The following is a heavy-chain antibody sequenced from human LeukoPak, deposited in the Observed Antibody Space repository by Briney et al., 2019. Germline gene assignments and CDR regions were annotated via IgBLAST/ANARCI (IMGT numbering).Heavy chain of an antibody. Sequence: ASVKVSCKASGYTFTSYATHWVRQAPGQRLEWMGWINAGNGNTKYSQKFQGRVTITADESTSTAYMELSSLRSEDTAVYYCARGGLPMTYGDYDYYYYGMDVWGQGTTVTVSS. CDR1: GYTFTSYA. J-gene: IGHJ6*02. V-gene: IGHV1-3*01. CDR2: INAGNGNT. D-gene: IGHD4-17*01. CDR3: ARGGLPMTYGDYDYYYYGMDV.